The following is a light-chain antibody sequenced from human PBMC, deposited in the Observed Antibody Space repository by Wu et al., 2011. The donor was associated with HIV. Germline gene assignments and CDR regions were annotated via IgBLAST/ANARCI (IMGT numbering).Light chain of an antibody. CDR1: QSISRF. CDR2: AAS. J-gene: IGKJ3*01. V-gene: IGKV1-39*01. CDR3: QQSYSSPFT. Sequence: DIQMTQSPSSLSASVGDTVTLTCRASQSISRFLNWYQQKPGKAPKLLIYAASSLESGVPSRISGSGSGTDFTLTISSLQPEDFATYYCQQSYSSPFTFGLGPNGCQT.